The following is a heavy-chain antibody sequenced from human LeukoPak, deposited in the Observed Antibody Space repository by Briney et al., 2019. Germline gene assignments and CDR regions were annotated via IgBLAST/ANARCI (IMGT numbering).Heavy chain of an antibody. CDR2: IKSKTDGGTT. J-gene: IGHJ4*02. CDR1: GFTFSNAW. Sequence: GGSLRLSCAASGFTFSNAWMSWVRQAPGKGLEWVGRIKSKTDGGTTDYAAPVKGRFTISRDDSKNTLYLQMNSLKTEDTAVYYCTTALEAYCGGDCYSIFDYWGQGTLVTVSS. CDR3: TTALEAYCGGDCYSIFDY. D-gene: IGHD2-21*02. V-gene: IGHV3-15*01.